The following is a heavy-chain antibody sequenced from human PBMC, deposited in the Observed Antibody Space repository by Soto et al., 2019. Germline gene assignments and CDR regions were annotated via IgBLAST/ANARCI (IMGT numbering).Heavy chain of an antibody. CDR2: IYYSGST. V-gene: IGHV4-61*08. D-gene: IGHD7-27*01. J-gene: IGHJ4*02. CDR3: AKNWNWGSLVH. CDR1: GASISSGGYY. Sequence: SETLSLTCTVSGASISSGGYYWSWIRQHPGKGLEWIGYIYYSGSTNYNPSLKSRVTISVDTSKNQFSLKLSSVTAADTAVYYCAKNWNWGSLVHWGQGTLVTVSS.